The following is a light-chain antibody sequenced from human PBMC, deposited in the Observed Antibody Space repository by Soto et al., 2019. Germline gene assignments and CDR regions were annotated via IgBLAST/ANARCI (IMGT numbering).Light chain of an antibody. CDR3: QQYSNWPPVT. CDR1: QSISTS. Sequence: EIVLTHSPATLSLSPCEGATLSLSASQSISTSLAWYQHKPGQAPRLLISGASTRATGIPARFSGSGSGTEFTLTISSLQSEDFAVYYCQQYSNWPPVTFGQGTKVDI. CDR2: GAS. J-gene: IGKJ1*01. V-gene: IGKV3-15*01.